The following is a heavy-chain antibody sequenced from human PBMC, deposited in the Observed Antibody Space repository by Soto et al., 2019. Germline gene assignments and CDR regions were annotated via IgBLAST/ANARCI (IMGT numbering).Heavy chain of an antibody. Sequence: SETLSLTCAVYGGSFSGYYWSWIRQPPGKGLEWIGEINHSGSTNYNPSLKSRVTISVDTSKNQFSLKLSSVTAADTAVYYCARGFTYYYDSSGSQGSYYYYGMDVWGQGTTVTVSS. D-gene: IGHD3-22*01. CDR1: GGSFSGYY. J-gene: IGHJ6*02. CDR3: ARGFTYYYDSSGSQGSYYYYGMDV. V-gene: IGHV4-34*01. CDR2: INHSGST.